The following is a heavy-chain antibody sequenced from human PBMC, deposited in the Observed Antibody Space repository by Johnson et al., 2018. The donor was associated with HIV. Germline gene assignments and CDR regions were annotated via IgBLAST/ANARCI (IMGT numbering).Heavy chain of an antibody. V-gene: IGHV3-30*18. D-gene: IGHD1-26*01. J-gene: IGHJ3*02. CDR1: GFTFSSYG. CDR2: ISYDGSNK. CDR3: AKDRRQSSWELLDDAFDI. Sequence: QVLLVESGGGVVQPGRSLRLSCAASGFTFSSYGMHWVSQAPGKGLEWVAVISYDGSNKYYADSVKGRFTISRDNSKNTLYLQMNSLRAEDTTVYYCAKDRRQSSWELLDDAFDIWGQGTMVTVSS.